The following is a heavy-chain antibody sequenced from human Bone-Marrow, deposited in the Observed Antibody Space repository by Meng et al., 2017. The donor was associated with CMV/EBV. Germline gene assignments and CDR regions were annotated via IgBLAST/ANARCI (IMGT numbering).Heavy chain of an antibody. D-gene: IGHD4-17*01. CDR3: ARSPVTTPTYDY. CDR1: GGSVSSGSYY. Sequence: SETLSLTCTVSGGSVSSGSYYWSWIRQPPGKGLEWIGYIYYSGSTNYNPSLKSRVTISVDTSKNQFSLKLSSVTAADTAVYYCARSPVTTPTYDYWGQGTRVTVSS. V-gene: IGHV4-61*01. J-gene: IGHJ4*02. CDR2: IYYSGST.